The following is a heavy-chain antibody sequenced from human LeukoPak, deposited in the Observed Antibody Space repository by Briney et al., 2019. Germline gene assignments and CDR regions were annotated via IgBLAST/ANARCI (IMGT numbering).Heavy chain of an antibody. V-gene: IGHV3-30*04. J-gene: IGHJ4*02. CDR2: ISYDGSNK. CDR1: GFTFSSYA. CDR3: AREVYSYGPFDY. D-gene: IGHD5-18*01. Sequence: PGRSLTLFCAASGFTFSSYAMQWLRQARGKGLEWVAVISYDGSNKYYADSVKGRFTISRDNSKNTLYLQMNSLRAEDTAVYYCAREVYSYGPFDYWGQGTLVTVSS.